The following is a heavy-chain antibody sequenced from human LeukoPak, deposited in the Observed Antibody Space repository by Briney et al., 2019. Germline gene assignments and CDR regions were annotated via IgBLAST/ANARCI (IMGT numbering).Heavy chain of an antibody. V-gene: IGHV3-30*02. D-gene: IGHD3-22*01. CDR2: IRYDGSNK. CDR1: GFTFSSYG. J-gene: IGHJ3*02. CDR3: ARDRKRITMIVVVRDTYAFDI. Sequence: GGSLRLSCAASGFTFSSYGMHWVRQAPGKGLEWVAFIRYDGSNKYYADSVKGRFTISRDNSKNTLYLQMNSLRAEDTAVYYCARDRKRITMIVVVRDTYAFDIWGQGTMVTVSS.